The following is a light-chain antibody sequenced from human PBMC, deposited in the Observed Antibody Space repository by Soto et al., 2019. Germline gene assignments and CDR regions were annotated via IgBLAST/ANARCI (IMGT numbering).Light chain of an antibody. CDR3: VQRTTWPWT. J-gene: IGKJ1*01. CDR2: DAS. CDR1: QSVSSH. Sequence: EIVLTQSPATLSLSPGERATLSCRASQSVSSHLAWYQQKPGKAPRLLIYDASNRATGIPARFSGSGSGTDFTLTISSLAPEDLAVYHCVQRTTWPWTCGQGSKVEIK. V-gene: IGKV3-11*01.